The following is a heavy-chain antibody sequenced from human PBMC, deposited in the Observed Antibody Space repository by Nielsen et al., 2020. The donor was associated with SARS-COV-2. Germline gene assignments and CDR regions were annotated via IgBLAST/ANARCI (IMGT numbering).Heavy chain of an antibody. J-gene: IGHJ5*02. V-gene: IGHV1-18*01. Sequence: ASVKVSCKASGYTFTSYGISWVRQAPGQGLEWMGWISAYNGNTNYAQKLQGRVTMTTDTSTSTAYMELRSLRSDDTAVYYCARGPLYDSSAGSPFDPWGQGTLVTVSS. CDR3: ARGPLYDSSAGSPFDP. CDR2: ISAYNGNT. CDR1: GYTFTSYG. D-gene: IGHD3-22*01.